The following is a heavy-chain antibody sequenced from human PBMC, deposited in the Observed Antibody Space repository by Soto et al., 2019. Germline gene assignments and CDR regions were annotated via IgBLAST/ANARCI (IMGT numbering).Heavy chain of an antibody. V-gene: IGHV4-39*01. J-gene: IGHJ5*02. CDR1: GGSISSSSYY. CDR3: ARLGGSYRSWFDP. CDR2: IYYSGST. Sequence: QLQLQESGPGLVKPSETLSLTCTVSGGSISSSSYYWGWIRQPPGKGLEWIGSIYYSGSTYYNPSLKSRVTISVDTSKNQFSLKLRSVTAADTAVYYCARLGGSYRSWFDPWGQGTLVTVSS. D-gene: IGHD1-26*01.